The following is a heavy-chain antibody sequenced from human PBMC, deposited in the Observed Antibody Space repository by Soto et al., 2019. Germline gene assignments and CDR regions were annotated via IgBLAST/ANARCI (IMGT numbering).Heavy chain of an antibody. CDR1: GYSISSGYY. V-gene: IGHV4-38-2*01. CDR3: ARARGGTSRYFDY. D-gene: IGHD2-2*01. J-gene: IGHJ4*02. CDR2: IYHSGST. Sequence: SETLSLTCAVSGYSISSGYYWGWIRQPPGKGLEWNGSIYHSGSTYYNPSLKSRVTISVDTSKNQFSLKLSSVTAADTAVYYCARARGGTSRYFDYWGQGTLVTVSS.